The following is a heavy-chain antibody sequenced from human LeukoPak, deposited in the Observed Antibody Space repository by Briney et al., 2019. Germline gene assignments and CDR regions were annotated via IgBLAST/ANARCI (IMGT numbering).Heavy chain of an antibody. CDR1: GHTFTSYG. CDR3: ARVGYYYGSGSYWGKPQEHWFDP. V-gene: IGHV1-18*01. CDR2: SSAYNGNT. Sequence: ASVKVSCKASGHTFTSYGISWVRQAPGQGLEGRGWSSAYNGNTNYAQKLQGRVTMTTDTSTSTAYMELRSLRSDDTAVYYCARVGYYYGSGSYWGKPQEHWFDPWGQGTLVTVSS. J-gene: IGHJ5*02. D-gene: IGHD3-10*01.